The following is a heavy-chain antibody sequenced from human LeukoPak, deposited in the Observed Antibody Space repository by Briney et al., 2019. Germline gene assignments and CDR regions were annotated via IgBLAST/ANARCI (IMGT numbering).Heavy chain of an antibody. V-gene: IGHV1-18*01. CDR1: GYTFSTYG. J-gene: IGHJ4*02. CDR3: ASAYSGDPFDY. D-gene: IGHD5-12*01. CDR2: ISAYNGNT. Sequence: ASVKVSCTPSGYTFSTYGISWVRQAPGQGLEWMRWISAYNGNTNYAQKLQGRVTMTTDTSTSTAYMELRSLRSDDPAVYYCASAYSGDPFDYWGQGTLVTVSS.